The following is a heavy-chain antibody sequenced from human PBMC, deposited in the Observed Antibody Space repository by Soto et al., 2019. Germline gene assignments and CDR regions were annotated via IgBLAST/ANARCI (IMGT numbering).Heavy chain of an antibody. V-gene: IGHV1-18*04. D-gene: IGHD3-10*01. Sequence: ASVKVSCKASGYTFASFGVSWVRQSPGQGPEWMGWISGYNGKTKYAQKVQGRVTMTTDTSTNTVYMELRSLRSDDAAVYYCARDKMIDDFGLGSLDHWGQGALVTVSS. J-gene: IGHJ4*02. CDR1: GYTFASFG. CDR3: ARDKMIDDFGLGSLDH. CDR2: ISGYNGKT.